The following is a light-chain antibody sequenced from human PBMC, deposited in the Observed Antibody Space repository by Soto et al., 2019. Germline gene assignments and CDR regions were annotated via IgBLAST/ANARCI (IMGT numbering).Light chain of an antibody. V-gene: IGKV3-15*01. Sequence: IVMTQSPATLSVSPGERATLSCRASQSVSSNLAWYQQKPGQAPRLLIYGASTRPTGIPARFSGSGSGTKFTLTIASLQPDDFAAYYCQQYKTLSRTFGQGTKVDIK. CDR2: GAS. CDR3: QQYKTLSRT. J-gene: IGKJ1*01. CDR1: QSVSSN.